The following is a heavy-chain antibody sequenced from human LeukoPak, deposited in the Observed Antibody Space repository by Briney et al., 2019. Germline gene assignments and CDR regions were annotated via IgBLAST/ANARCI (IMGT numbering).Heavy chain of an antibody. J-gene: IGHJ4*02. CDR3: ATGGALRWLIGGVRYFDY. V-gene: IGHV1-24*01. CDR2: FDPEDGET. D-gene: IGHD4-23*01. CDR1: GYTLTELS. Sequence: ASVKVSCKVSGYTLTELSMHWVRQAPGKGLEWMGGFDPEDGETIYAQKFQGRVTMTEDTSTDTAYMELSSLRSEDTAVYYCATGGALRWLIGGVRYFDYWGQGTLVTVSS.